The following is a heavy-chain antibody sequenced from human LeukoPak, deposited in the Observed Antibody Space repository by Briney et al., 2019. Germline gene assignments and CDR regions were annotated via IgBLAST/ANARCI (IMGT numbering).Heavy chain of an antibody. D-gene: IGHD5-18*01. Sequence: SETLSLTCTVSGGSVSSYYWSWIRQPPGKGLEWIGYIYYSGSTNYNPSLKSRVTISVDTSKNQFSLKLSSVTAANTAVYYCARGDTAMVRWGQGTLVTVSS. CDR2: IYYSGST. J-gene: IGHJ4*02. CDR1: GGSVSSYY. V-gene: IGHV4-59*02. CDR3: ARGDTAMVR.